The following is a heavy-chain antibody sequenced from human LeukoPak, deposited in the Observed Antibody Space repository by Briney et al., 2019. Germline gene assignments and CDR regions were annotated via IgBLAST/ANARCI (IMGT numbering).Heavy chain of an antibody. Sequence: GGSLRLFCAASGFTLSSYSTNSVPQAPGNGLELVSYIRRLRSTIYYADSVKGPFTISRDNAKNSLYLQMNSLRAEDTGVYYCARDGYYYGSGSYYKVDFDYWGQGTLVTVSS. D-gene: IGHD3-10*01. CDR2: IRRLRSTI. CDR1: GFTLSSYS. CDR3: ARDGYYYGSGSYYKVDFDY. J-gene: IGHJ4*02. V-gene: IGHV3-48*01.